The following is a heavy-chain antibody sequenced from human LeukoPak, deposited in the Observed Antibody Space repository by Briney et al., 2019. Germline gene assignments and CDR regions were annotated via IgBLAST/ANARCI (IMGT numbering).Heavy chain of an antibody. J-gene: IGHJ4*02. V-gene: IGHV3-48*03. CDR3: AREDSDGYNLNY. Sequence: PGGSLRLSCAASGFTFSSYEMNWVRQAPGKGLEWVSYISSSGSTIYYADSVKGRFTISRDNAKNSLYLQMNSLRAEDTAVYCCAREDSDGYNLNYWGQGTLVTVSS. CDR2: ISSSGSTI. D-gene: IGHD5-24*01. CDR1: GFTFSSYE.